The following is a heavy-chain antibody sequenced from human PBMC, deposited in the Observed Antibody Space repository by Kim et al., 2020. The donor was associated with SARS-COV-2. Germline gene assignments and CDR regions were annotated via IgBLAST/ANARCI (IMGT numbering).Heavy chain of an antibody. CDR2: INPNSGGT. D-gene: IGHD1-1*01. CDR3: ARDRQLERRARDAFDI. J-gene: IGHJ3*02. CDR1: GYTFTGYY. Sequence: ASVKVSCKASGYTFTGYYMHWVRQAPGQGLEWMGRINPNSGGTNYAQKFQGRVTMTRDTSISTAYMELSRLRSDDTAVYYCARDRQLERRARDAFDIWGQGTMVTVSS. V-gene: IGHV1-2*06.